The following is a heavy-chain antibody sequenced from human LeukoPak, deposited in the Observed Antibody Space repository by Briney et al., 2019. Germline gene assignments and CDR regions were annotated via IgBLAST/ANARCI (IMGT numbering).Heavy chain of an antibody. CDR3: AREWGSKGFDP. CDR2: INHSGST. CDR1: GGSFSGYY. D-gene: IGHD1-26*01. J-gene: IGHJ5*02. Sequence: SETLSLTCAVYGGSFSGYYWSWIRQPPGKGLEWIGEINHSGSTNYNPSLKSRVTISVDTSKNQFSLKLSSVTAADTAVYYCAREWGSKGFDPWGQGTLVTVSS. V-gene: IGHV4-34*01.